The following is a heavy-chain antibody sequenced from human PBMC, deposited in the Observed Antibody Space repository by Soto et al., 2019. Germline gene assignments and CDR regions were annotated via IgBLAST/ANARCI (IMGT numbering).Heavy chain of an antibody. CDR3: ARGRYGDY. Sequence: QVHLVRSGAEVKKYGASVKVSCKGCGYDFTTYGITWVRQAPGQGLEWMAWISAHNGNTDYAQKLQGRVTVTRDTFTSTAYMELRSLRSDDTAVYYCARGRYGDYWGQGALVTVSS. D-gene: IGHD1-1*01. CDR1: GYDFTTYG. J-gene: IGHJ4*02. CDR2: ISAHNGNT. V-gene: IGHV1-18*01.